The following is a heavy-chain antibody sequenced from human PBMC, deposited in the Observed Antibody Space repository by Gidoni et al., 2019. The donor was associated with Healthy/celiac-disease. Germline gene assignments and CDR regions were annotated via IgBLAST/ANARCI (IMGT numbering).Heavy chain of an antibody. CDR3: ARDCGGDCYAGWGTFDI. D-gene: IGHD2-21*02. Sequence: DSVKGRFTISRDNAKISLFLQMNSLRAEDTAVYYCARDCGGDCYAGWGTFDIWGQGTMVTVSS. V-gene: IGHV3-48*03. J-gene: IGHJ3*02.